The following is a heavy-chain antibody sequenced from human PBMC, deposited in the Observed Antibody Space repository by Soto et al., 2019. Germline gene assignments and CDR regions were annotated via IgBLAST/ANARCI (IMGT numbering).Heavy chain of an antibody. J-gene: IGHJ6*03. Sequence: VQLVQSGAEVKKPGASVKVSCKASGYTFTSYGISWVRQAPGQGLEWMGWISAYNGNTNYAQKLQGRVTMTTDTSTSTAYMELRSLRSDDTAVYYCARGVRGMVRGVIITTHYYYYMDVWGKGTTVTVSS. CDR1: GYTFTSYG. CDR3: ARGVRGMVRGVIITTHYYYYMDV. V-gene: IGHV1-18*01. CDR2: ISAYNGNT. D-gene: IGHD3-10*01.